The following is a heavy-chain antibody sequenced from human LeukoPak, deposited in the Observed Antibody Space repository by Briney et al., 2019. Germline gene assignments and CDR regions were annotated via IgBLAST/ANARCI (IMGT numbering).Heavy chain of an antibody. V-gene: IGHV3-23*01. J-gene: IGHJ4*02. CDR2: ISGSGGST. D-gene: IGHD3-9*01. CDR3: AKGEAVLRYFDWLSGYFDY. CDR1: GFTFSSYA. Sequence: PGGSLRLSCAASGFTFSSYAMSWVRQAPGKGLEWVSAISGSGGSTYYADSVKGRFTISRDNSKNTLYLQMNSLRAEDTAVYYCAKGEAVLRYFDWLSGYFDYWGQGTLVTVSS.